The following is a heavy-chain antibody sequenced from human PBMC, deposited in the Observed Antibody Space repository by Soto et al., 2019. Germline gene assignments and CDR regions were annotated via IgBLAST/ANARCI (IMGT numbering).Heavy chain of an antibody. J-gene: IGHJ3*01. CDR1: GFTFNSYS. CDR2: ISSGIVYI. Sequence: PGGSLRLSCAASGFTFNSYSVNWVRQAPGKGLEWVASISSGIVYIDFADSVKGRFTISRDDVTNSVSLQMDSLRVEDTGIYYCERYDAFKAFDLWGQGTIVTFS. CDR3: ERYDAFKAFDL. V-gene: IGHV3-21*01. D-gene: IGHD1-1*01.